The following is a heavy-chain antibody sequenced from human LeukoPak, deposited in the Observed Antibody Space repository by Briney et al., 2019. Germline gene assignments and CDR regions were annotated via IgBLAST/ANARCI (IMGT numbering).Heavy chain of an antibody. CDR1: GYSFTSYW. D-gene: IGHD1-1*01. CDR2: IYPGDSDT. Sequence: GESLKISCKGSGYSFTSYWIGWVRQMPGKGLEWMGIIYPGDSDTRYSPSFQGQVTISADKSISTAYLQWSSLKASDTAMYYCARTTARRSQALKDWFDPWGQGTLVTVSS. CDR3: ARTTARRSQALKDWFDP. J-gene: IGHJ5*02. V-gene: IGHV5-51*01.